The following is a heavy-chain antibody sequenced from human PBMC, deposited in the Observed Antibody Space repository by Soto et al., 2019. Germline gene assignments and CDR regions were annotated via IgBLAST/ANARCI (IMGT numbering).Heavy chain of an antibody. J-gene: IGHJ4*02. CDR1: GFTFSIYD. D-gene: IGHD3-22*01. Sequence: PGASLRLSCATSGFTFSIYDKHWVRQATGQGLEWVSAIGTAVDTYYPGSVKGRFTISRENAKNSLYLQMNSLRAGDTAVYYCARGPVPQYYYDSSGWYYFDYWGQGT. CDR3: ARGPVPQYYYDSSGWYYFDY. CDR2: IGTAVDT. V-gene: IGHV3-13*04.